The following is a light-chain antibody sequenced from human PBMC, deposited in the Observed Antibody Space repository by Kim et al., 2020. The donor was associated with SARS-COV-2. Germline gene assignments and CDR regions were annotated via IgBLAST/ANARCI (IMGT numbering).Light chain of an antibody. CDR1: SFGSIR. Sequence: PGKTARVAGGGNSFGSIRVDWYQQKSGQAHVLVMYYDSDRPSGIPERFSGSNSGNTATLTISRVIAGDEADYYCQVWDSSSDHRVVFGGGTQLTVL. J-gene: IGLJ2*01. CDR2: YDS. CDR3: QVWDSSSDHRVV. V-gene: IGLV3-21*04.